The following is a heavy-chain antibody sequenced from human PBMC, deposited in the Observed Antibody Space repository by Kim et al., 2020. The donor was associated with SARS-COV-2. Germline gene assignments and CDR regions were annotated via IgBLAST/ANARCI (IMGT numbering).Heavy chain of an antibody. J-gene: IGHJ4*02. CDR1: GFTISTYD. CDR2: MSYDGYNK. V-gene: IGHV3-30*18. D-gene: IGHD3-10*01. CDR3: AKSPGNYFDY. Sequence: GGSLRLSCAASGFTISTYDMHWVRQAPGKGLEWVAVMSYDGYNKYFADSVKGRFTVSRDNSKNTLYLQMNSLRGEDTALYYCAKSPGNYFDYWGQGTLVTVSS.